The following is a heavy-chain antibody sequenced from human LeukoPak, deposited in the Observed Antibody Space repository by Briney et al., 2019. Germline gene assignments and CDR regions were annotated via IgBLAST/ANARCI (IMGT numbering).Heavy chain of an antibody. V-gene: IGHV1-69*02. Sequence: ASVKVSCKASGGTFSCYTISWVRQAPGQGLEWMGRIIPMLGIVNYAQKLQGRVTITADQSTSTAYMELSSLRSEDTAIYYCARTYCSSTSCYTQWFDPWGQGTLVTVSS. J-gene: IGHJ5*02. CDR3: ARTYCSSTSCYTQWFDP. CDR2: IIPMLGIV. D-gene: IGHD2-2*01. CDR1: GGTFSCYT.